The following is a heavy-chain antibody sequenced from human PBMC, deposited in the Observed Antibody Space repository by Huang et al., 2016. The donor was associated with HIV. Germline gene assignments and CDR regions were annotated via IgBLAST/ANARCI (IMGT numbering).Heavy chain of an antibody. CDR2: IKQDESEK. D-gene: IGHD1-7*01. V-gene: IGHV3-7*01. CDR3: ATKTAGMDI. Sequence: VESGGRSVQPGGSIKLSCVGSTFTFGAYWMSWFRQPAGKGLEWVDNIKQDESEKYYVDSVKGRFNISRDNARKVLFLEMDDLRVEDTAIYFCATKTAGMDIWGQGTTVTVSS. CDR1: TFTFGAYW. J-gene: IGHJ6*02.